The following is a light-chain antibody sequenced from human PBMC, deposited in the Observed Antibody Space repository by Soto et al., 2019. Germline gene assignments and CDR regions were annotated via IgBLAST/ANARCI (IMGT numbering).Light chain of an antibody. V-gene: IGKV3-20*01. CDR1: QSVSSSY. J-gene: IGKJ2*01. CDR3: QQFGSSLHT. CDR2: DAS. Sequence: EVVLTQSPGTLSLSPGERATLSCRASQSVSSSYLAWYQQKPGQAPRLLIHDASTRATGIPDRFSGSGSGKDFTLTISRLEPEDFAVYYCQQFGSSLHTFGQGTKLEIK.